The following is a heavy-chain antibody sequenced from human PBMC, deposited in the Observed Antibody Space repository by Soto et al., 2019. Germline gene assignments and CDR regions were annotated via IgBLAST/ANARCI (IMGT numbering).Heavy chain of an antibody. CDR2: IYYSGST. V-gene: IGHV4-31*03. CDR3: ALTRSGYYVGYMDV. D-gene: IGHD3-3*01. CDR1: GGSISSGGYY. J-gene: IGHJ6*03. Sequence: PSETLSLTCTVSGGSISSGGYYWSWIRQHPVKGLEWIGYIYYSGSTYYNPSLKSRVTISVDTSKNQFSLKLSSVTAADTAVYYCALTRSGYYVGYMDVWGKGTTVTVSS.